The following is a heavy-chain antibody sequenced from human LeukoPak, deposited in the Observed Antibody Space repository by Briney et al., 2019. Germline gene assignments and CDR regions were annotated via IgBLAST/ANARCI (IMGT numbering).Heavy chain of an antibody. CDR3: ARFGKYGEGY. Sequence: SETLSLTCTVSGGSISSYYWGWIRQPPGKGLEWIGSIYYSGSTYYNPSLKSRVTISVDTSKNQFSLKLSSVTAADTAVYYCARFGKYGEGYWGQGTLVTVSS. J-gene: IGHJ4*02. CDR1: GGSISSYY. CDR2: IYYSGST. D-gene: IGHD4-17*01. V-gene: IGHV4-39*07.